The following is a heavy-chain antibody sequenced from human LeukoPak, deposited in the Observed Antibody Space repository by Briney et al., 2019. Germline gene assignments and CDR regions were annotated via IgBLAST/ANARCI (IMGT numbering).Heavy chain of an antibody. CDR2: IYPGDSDT. CDR3: ARPQYDILTGYYAFDI. CDR1: GYSFTSYW. Sequence: GESLKISCKGSGYSFTSYWIGWVRQMPGKGLEWMGIIYPGDSDTRYSPSFQGQVTISADKSISTAYLQWSSLKASDTAMYYCARPQYDILTGYYAFDIWGQGTMVTVSS. J-gene: IGHJ3*02. V-gene: IGHV5-51*01. D-gene: IGHD3-9*01.